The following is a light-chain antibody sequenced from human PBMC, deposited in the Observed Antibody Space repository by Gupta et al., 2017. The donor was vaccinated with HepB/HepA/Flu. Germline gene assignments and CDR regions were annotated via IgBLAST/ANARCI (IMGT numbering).Light chain of an antibody. CDR3: QQDGSSPYT. CDR1: QSVGSAY. CDR2: GAS. V-gene: IGKV3-20*01. J-gene: IGKJ2*01. Sequence: EIVLTQSPGTLPLSPGERGTLSCRASQSVGSAYLAWYQQKPGQAPRLLIYGASTRATGIPDRFSGSVSGTDFTLTINRLEPEDFAVYYCQQDGSSPYTFGQGTQLEIK.